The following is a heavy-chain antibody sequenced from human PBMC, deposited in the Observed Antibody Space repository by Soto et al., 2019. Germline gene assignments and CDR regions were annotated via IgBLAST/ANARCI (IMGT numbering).Heavy chain of an antibody. Sequence: GGSLRLSCAASGFTFSNYVMSWVRQAPGKGLEWVSSINSGANTYYADSVKGRFTISRDNSKNTLYLQMNSLRAEDTAVYYCASGGSSWHGAFDIWCQGTMVTVSS. D-gene: IGHD6-13*01. J-gene: IGHJ3*02. V-gene: IGHV3-23*01. CDR3: ASGGSSWHGAFDI. CDR2: INSGANT. CDR1: GFTFSNYV.